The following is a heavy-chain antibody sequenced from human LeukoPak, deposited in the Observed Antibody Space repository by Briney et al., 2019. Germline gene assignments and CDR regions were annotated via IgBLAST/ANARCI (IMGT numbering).Heavy chain of an antibody. V-gene: IGHV4-59*08. Sequence: PSETLSLTCNVSGGSLSTYYWSWIRQPPGKGLEWIGYIYYSGSTNYNPSLKSRVTISVDTSKNQFSLKLRSVTAADTAVYYCARALGNSTGDYWGQGTLVTVSS. D-gene: IGHD7-27*01. CDR2: IYYSGST. CDR3: ARALGNSTGDY. CDR1: GGSLSTYY. J-gene: IGHJ4*02.